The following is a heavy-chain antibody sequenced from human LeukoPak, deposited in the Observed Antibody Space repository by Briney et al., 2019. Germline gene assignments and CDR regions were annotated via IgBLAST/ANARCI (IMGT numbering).Heavy chain of an antibody. CDR2: INHSGST. D-gene: IGHD6-19*01. CDR1: GGSFSGYC. J-gene: IGHJ5*02. Sequence: SETLSLTCAVYGGSFSGYCWSWIRQPPGKGLEWIGEINHSGSTNYNPSLKSRVTISVDTSKNQFSLKLSSVTAADTAVYYCASARGEWLVRNWFDPWGQGTLVTVSS. V-gene: IGHV4-34*01. CDR3: ASARGEWLVRNWFDP.